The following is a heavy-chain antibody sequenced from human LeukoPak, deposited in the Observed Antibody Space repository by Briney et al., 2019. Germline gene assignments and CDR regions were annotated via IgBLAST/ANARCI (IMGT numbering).Heavy chain of an antibody. D-gene: IGHD3-10*01. J-gene: IGHJ3*02. CDR2: IDSDGSST. V-gene: IGHV3-74*01. CDR3: ARALRSPPHAFDI. Sequence: GGSLRLSCAASGFTFSTYWMHWVRQAPGKGPVWVSRIDSDGSSTRYADSVKGRFTISRDNAKNMPYLQMNSLRAEDTAVYYCARALRSPPHAFDIWGQGTMVTVS. CDR1: GFTFSTYW.